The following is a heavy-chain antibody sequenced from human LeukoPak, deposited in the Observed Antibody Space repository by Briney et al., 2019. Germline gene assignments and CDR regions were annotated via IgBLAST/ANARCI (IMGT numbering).Heavy chain of an antibody. Sequence: ASVKVSCKASGYTFTGYYLHWGRQAPGQGLEWMGCINPNSGDTNYAQKFQGRVTMTRDTSLSTAYMELSSLRSDDTAVYYCARDGEQQFDYWGQGTLVTVSS. D-gene: IGHD6-13*01. V-gene: IGHV1-2*02. CDR3: ARDGEQQFDY. J-gene: IGHJ4*02. CDR1: GYTFTGYY. CDR2: INPNSGDT.